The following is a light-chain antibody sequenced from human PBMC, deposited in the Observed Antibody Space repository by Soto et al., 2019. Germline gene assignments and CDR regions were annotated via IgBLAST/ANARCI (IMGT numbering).Light chain of an antibody. J-gene: IGKJ5*01. Sequence: EIVLTQSPATLSLSPGERATLSCRARQSISSYLAWYQQKPGQAPRLLIYDASNRATGIPARFSGSGSGTDFTLTISSLESEDFAVYYCQQHGSSPITFGQGTRLEIK. CDR3: QQHGSSPIT. CDR1: QSISSY. V-gene: IGKV3-11*01. CDR2: DAS.